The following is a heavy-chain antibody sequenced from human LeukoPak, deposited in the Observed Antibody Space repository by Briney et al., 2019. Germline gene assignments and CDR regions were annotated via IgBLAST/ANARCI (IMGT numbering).Heavy chain of an antibody. CDR3: ARLSTRIAVAGTWFDY. D-gene: IGHD6-19*01. Sequence: ASVKVYCKASGYTFTSYGISWVRQAPGQGLEWMGWINPNSGGTNYAQKFQGWVTMTRDTSISTAYMELSRLRSDDTAVYYCARLSTRIAVAGTWFDYWGQEPWSPSPQ. CDR1: GYTFTSYG. V-gene: IGHV1-2*04. CDR2: INPNSGGT. J-gene: IGHJ4*01.